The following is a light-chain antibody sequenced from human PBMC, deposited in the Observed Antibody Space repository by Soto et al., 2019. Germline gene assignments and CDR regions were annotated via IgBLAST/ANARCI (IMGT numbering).Light chain of an antibody. CDR1: SSNIGAVYD. V-gene: IGLV1-40*01. CDR3: SSYTLSSTWV. CDR2: GYS. J-gene: IGLJ3*02. Sequence: QPVLTQPPSVSGAPGQRVTISCTGSSSNIGAVYDVHWYQQLPGTAPKLLINGYSSRPSGVSDRFSASKSGTSASLAITGLQAADEAHYYCSSYTLSSTWVFGGGTKLTVL.